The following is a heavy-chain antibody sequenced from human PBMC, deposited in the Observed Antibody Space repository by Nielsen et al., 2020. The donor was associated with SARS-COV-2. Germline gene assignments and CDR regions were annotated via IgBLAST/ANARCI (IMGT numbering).Heavy chain of an antibody. Sequence: GESLKISCAASGFTFSSYSMNWVRQAPGKGLEWVSSISSSSSYIYYADSVKGRFTISRDNAKNSLYLQMNSLRAEDTAVYYCARDYDYVWGRRAFDLWGRGTLVTVSS. CDR2: ISSSSSYI. J-gene: IGHJ2*01. D-gene: IGHD3-16*01. CDR3: ARDYDYVWGRRAFDL. CDR1: GFTFSSYS. V-gene: IGHV3-21*01.